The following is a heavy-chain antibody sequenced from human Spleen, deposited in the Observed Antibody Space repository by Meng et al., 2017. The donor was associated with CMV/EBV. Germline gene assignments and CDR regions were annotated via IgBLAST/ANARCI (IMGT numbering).Heavy chain of an antibody. V-gene: IGHV3-7*01. CDR3: ARETQRNFDFWSGVGVLHYFDY. CDR1: GFTSSTYW. CDR2: INHDGNEK. J-gene: IGHJ4*02. Sequence: GGSLRLSCAASGFTSSTYWMTWVRQAPGRGLEWVANINHDGNEKYYVDSVKGRFTISRDNAKNSLYLQMNNLRGEDTAVYYCARETQRNFDFWSGVGVLHYFDYWGQGTLVTVSS. D-gene: IGHD3-3*01.